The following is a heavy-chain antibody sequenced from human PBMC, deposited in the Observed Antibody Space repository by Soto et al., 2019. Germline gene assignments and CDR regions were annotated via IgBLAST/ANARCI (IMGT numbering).Heavy chain of an antibody. V-gene: IGHV1-69*13. Sequence: SVKVSCKASGGTFSSYAISWVRQAPGQGLEWMGGIIPIFGTANYAQKFQGRITNTADESTSTAYMELSSLRSEDTAVYYCARYLATELGYCSGGSCASDGMDVWGQGTTVTVSS. CDR3: ARYLATELGYCSGGSCASDGMDV. CDR1: GGTFSSYA. J-gene: IGHJ6*02. D-gene: IGHD2-15*01. CDR2: IIPIFGTA.